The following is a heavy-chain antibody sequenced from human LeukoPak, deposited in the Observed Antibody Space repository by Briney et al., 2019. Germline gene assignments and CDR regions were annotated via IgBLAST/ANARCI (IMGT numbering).Heavy chain of an antibody. CDR3: AREIAGDYDY. CDR2: INPSGGST. D-gene: IGHD4-17*01. J-gene: IGHJ4*02. CDR1: GYTFTSYY. Sequence: ASVKVSCKASGYTFTSYYMHWVRQAPGQGLEWMGIINPSGGSTSYAQKFQGRVTMTRDTSTSTVYMELRGLRSEDTAVYYCAREIAGDYDYWGQGTLVTVSS. V-gene: IGHV1-46*01.